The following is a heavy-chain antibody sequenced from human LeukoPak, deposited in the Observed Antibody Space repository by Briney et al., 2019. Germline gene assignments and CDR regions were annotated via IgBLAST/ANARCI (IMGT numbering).Heavy chain of an antibody. D-gene: IGHD3-22*01. Sequence: GGSLRLSCAASGFVYSAFWTSWVRQAPGKRLEWVANIKQDGSEKYYEDSVKGRFTISRDNARNTLFLQMDSLRAEDTAVYYCARESVRRISMRSKGFFDYWGRGTRVTVSS. J-gene: IGHJ4*02. CDR3: ARESVRRISMRSKGFFDY. V-gene: IGHV3-7*01. CDR1: GFVYSAFW. CDR2: IKQDGSEK.